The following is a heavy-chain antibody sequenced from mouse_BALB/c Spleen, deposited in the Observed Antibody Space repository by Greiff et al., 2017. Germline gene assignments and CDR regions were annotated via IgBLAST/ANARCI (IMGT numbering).Heavy chain of an antibody. CDR1: GFTFSSFG. Sequence: EVQGVESGGGLVQPGGSRKLSCAASGFTFSSFGMHWVRQAPEKGLEWVAYISSGSSTIYYADTVKGRFTISRDNPKNTLFLQMTSLRSEDTAMYYCARWEGDYWGQGTTLTVSS. CDR3: ARWEGDY. CDR2: ISSGSSTI. D-gene: IGHD4-1*01. V-gene: IGHV5-17*02. J-gene: IGHJ2*01.